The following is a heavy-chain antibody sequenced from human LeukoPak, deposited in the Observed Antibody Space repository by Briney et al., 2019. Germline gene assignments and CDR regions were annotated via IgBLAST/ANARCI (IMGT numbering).Heavy chain of an antibody. V-gene: IGHV4-38-2*02. Sequence: PSETLSLTCTVSGYSISSGYYWGWIRQPPGKGLEWIGSIYHSGSTYYNPSLKSRVTISVDTSKNQFSLKLSSVTAADTAVYYCAREGDYYDSSPGWGQGTLVTVSS. CDR2: IYHSGST. D-gene: IGHD3-22*01. CDR1: GYSISSGYY. J-gene: IGHJ4*02. CDR3: AREGDYYDSSPG.